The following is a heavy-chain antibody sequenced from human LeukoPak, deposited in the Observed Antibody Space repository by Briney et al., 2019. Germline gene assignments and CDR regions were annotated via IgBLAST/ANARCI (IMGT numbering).Heavy chain of an antibody. CDR1: GGSISSGSYY. D-gene: IGHD1-26*01. CDR2: IYTSGST. Sequence: SETLSLTCTFSGGSISSGSYYWSWVRQPAGEGLEWTGRIYTSGSTNHNPSLKSRVTMSVDTSKNQFSLKLSSLTAADTAVYCCARGRSGSYQYYYGLDVWGQGTTVTVSS. J-gene: IGHJ6*02. CDR3: ARGRSGSYQYYYGLDV. V-gene: IGHV4-61*02.